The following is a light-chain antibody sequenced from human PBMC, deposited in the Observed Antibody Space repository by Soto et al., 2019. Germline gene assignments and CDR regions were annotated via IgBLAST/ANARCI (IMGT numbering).Light chain of an antibody. J-gene: IGLJ2*01. Sequence: QSALTQPASVSGSPGQSITISCTGTSSDVGSYNLVSWYQQHPGKAPKLMIYEGSKRPSGVSNRFSGSKSGNTASLTISGLQAEDEADYYCCSYEGSSTLEFGGGTKLTVL. CDR2: EGS. CDR1: SSDVGSYNL. V-gene: IGLV2-23*01. CDR3: CSYEGSSTLE.